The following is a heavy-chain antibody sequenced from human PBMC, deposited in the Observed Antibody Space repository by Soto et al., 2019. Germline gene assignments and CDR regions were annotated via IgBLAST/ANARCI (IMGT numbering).Heavy chain of an antibody. CDR2: ISGSGGST. V-gene: IGHV3-23*01. J-gene: IGHJ2*01. Sequence: PGGSLRLSCAASGFTFSSYAMSWVRQAPGKGLEWVSAISGSGGSTYYADSVKGRFTISRDNSKNTLYLQMNSLRAEDTAVYYCAKDLALRTFNWYFDLWGRGTLVTVSS. CDR3: AKDLALRTFNWYFDL. CDR1: GFTFSSYA. D-gene: IGHD3-3*01.